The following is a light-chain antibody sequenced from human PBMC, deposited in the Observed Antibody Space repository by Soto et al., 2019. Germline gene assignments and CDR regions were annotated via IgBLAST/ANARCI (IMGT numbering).Light chain of an antibody. CDR3: SSYAGSNNFGV. V-gene: IGLV2-8*01. CDR1: SSDVGGYNY. Sequence: QSALTQPPSASGSPGQAGTISCTGTSSDVGGYNYVSWYQQHPGKAPKLMIYEVNKRPSGVPDRFSGSKSGNTASLTVSGLQAEDEAYYYCSSYAGSNNFGVFGTGTKVTVL. CDR2: EVN. J-gene: IGLJ1*01.